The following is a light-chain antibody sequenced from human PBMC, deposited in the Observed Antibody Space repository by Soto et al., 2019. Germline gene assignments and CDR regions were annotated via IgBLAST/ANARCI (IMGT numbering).Light chain of an antibody. CDR2: GAS. Sequence: EIVMTQSPATLSVSPGERATLSCRASQSVSSNLAWYQQKPGQAPRLLIYGASTRATGIPARFSGSGSWTDFTLTISSLLSEDFAVYYCQQYNNWPPTFGQGTKLEIK. CDR3: QQYNNWPPT. J-gene: IGKJ2*01. CDR1: QSVSSN. V-gene: IGKV3-15*01.